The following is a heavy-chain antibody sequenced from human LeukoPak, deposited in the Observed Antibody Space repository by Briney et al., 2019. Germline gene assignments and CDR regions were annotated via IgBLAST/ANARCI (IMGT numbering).Heavy chain of an antibody. J-gene: IGHJ4*02. CDR1: GFTVSSNY. CDR2: IYSGGST. CDR3: RLITRTWIQLWSGLDY. V-gene: IGHV3-66*01. Sequence: KPGGSLRLSCAASGFTVSSNYMSWVRQAPGKGLEWVSVIYSGGSTYYADSVKGRFTISRDNSKNTLYLQMNSLRAEDTAVYYCRLITRTWIQLWSGLDYWGQGTLVTVSS. D-gene: IGHD5-18*01.